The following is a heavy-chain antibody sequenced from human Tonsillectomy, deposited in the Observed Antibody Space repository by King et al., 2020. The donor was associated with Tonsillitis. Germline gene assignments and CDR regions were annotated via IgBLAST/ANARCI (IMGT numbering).Heavy chain of an antibody. Sequence: VQLVESGGGLVKPGGSLRLSCAASGFTFRSYSMSWVRQAPGKGLEWVSSISSTNTYIYYADSVRGRITLSRDNAQNSLYLQINSLRAEDTAVYYCAREFKGGRCLCRYFARWGRGTPVSVSS. CDR1: GFTFRSYS. CDR3: AREFKGGRCLCRYFAR. CDR2: ISSTNTYI. D-gene: IGHD2-15*01. V-gene: IGHV3-21*01. J-gene: IGHJ2*01.